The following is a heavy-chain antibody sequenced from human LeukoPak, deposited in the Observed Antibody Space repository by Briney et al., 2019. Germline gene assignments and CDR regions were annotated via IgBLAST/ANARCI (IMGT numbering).Heavy chain of an antibody. J-gene: IGHJ4*02. CDR3: AREPLRYSGYVRLDY. Sequence: PGGSLRLSCAASGFTFSSYSMNWVRQAPGKGLEWVSYISSSSSTIYYADSVKGRFTISRDNAKNSLYLQMSSLRAEDTAVYYCAREPLRYSGYVRLDYWGQGTLVTVSS. D-gene: IGHD5-12*01. CDR1: GFTFSSYS. CDR2: ISSSSSTI. V-gene: IGHV3-48*01.